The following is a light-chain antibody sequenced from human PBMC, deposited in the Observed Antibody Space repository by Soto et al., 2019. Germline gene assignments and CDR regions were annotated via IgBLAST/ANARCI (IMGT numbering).Light chain of an antibody. CDR1: QSISRG. V-gene: IGKV1-5*01. J-gene: IGKJ1*01. CDR3: QHYSSVWA. CDR2: DAS. Sequence: DLPMTPSPSTLSSSVGDRVTITCRASQSISRGLAWYQQKPGKAPNLLIYDASTLESGVPSRFSGSGSGTEFTLTISCLHPDDFATYYCQHYSSVWAFGQGTKVDNK.